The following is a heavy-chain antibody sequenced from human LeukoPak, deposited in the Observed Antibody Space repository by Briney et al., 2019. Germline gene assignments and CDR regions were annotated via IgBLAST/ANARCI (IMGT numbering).Heavy chain of an antibody. D-gene: IGHD3-16*01. J-gene: IGHJ4*02. CDR2: INPSGGST. Sequence: ASVKVSXKASGYTFTSYYMHWVRQAPGQGLEWMGIINPSGGSTSYAQKFQGRVTMTRDTSTSTVYMELSSLRSEDTAVYYCARDLGGPNPLDYWGQGTLVTVSS. V-gene: IGHV1-46*01. CDR3: ARDLGGPNPLDY. CDR1: GYTFTSYY.